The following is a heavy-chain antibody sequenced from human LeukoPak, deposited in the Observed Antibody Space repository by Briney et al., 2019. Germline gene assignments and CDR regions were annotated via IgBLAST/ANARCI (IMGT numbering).Heavy chain of an antibody. CDR3: AKDKSSGWYLDYFDY. Sequence: GGSLRLSCAASGFIFSSYAMHWVRQAPGKGLEWVAVISYDGSNKYYADSVKGRFTISRDNSDNTLYLQMNSLRAEDTAMYYCAKDKSSGWYLDYFDYWGQGTLVIVSS. CDR1: GFIFSSYA. V-gene: IGHV3-30*04. J-gene: IGHJ4*02. CDR2: ISYDGSNK. D-gene: IGHD6-19*01.